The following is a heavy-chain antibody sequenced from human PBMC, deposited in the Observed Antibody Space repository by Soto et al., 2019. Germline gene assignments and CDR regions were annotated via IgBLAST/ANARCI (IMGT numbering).Heavy chain of an antibody. J-gene: IGHJ6*02. CDR2: IYYSGST. D-gene: IGHD6-19*01. Sequence: QVQLQESGPGLVKPSETLSLTCTVSGGSVSSGSYYWSWIRQPPGKGLEWIGYIYYSGSTNYNPSLKSRVTIPGDTAKNQFSLKLSSVTAADPAVYYCARGIEGWYQGRYYYGMDVWGQGPTVTVSS. V-gene: IGHV4-61*01. CDR3: ARGIEGWYQGRYYYGMDV. CDR1: GGSVSSGSYY.